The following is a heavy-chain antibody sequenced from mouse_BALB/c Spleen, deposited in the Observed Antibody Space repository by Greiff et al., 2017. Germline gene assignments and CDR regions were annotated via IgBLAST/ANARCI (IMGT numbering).Heavy chain of an antibody. CDR1: GFAFSSYD. J-gene: IGHJ4*01. D-gene: IGHD2-4*01. CDR3: ARRAITTGAMDY. V-gene: IGHV5-12-1*01. CDR2: ISSGGGST. Sequence: EVKVEESGGGLVKPGGSLKLSCAASGFAFSSYDMSWVRQTPEKRLEWVAYISSGGGSTYYPDTVKGRFTISRDNAKNTLYLQMSSLKSEDTAMYYCARRAITTGAMDYWGQGTSVTVSS.